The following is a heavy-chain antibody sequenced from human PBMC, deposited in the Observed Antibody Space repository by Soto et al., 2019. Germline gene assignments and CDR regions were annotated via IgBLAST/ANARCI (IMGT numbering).Heavy chain of an antibody. J-gene: IGHJ4*02. CDR1: GFTFSTYA. CDR2: ITGSGTGT. D-gene: IGHD4-17*01. Sequence: GGSLRLSCAASGFTFSTYAMSWVRQAPGKGLEWVSAITGSGTGTYYADSVKGRLTISRDNSKDTLYLQINSLRAEDTAVYYCATERTTDIDYWGQGTLVTSPQ. V-gene: IGHV3-23*01. CDR3: ATERTTDIDY.